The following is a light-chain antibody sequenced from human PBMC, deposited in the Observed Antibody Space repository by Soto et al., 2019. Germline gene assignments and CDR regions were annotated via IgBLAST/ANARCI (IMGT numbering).Light chain of an antibody. Sequence: QSVLTQSPSASASVGASVKLTCTLSSGPSSYAIAWHQQQPEKAPRYLMKLNSDGSHNKGDGIPDRFSGSSSGAEHYLTTSILQSEDEADYYCQTWGTGPHVVFGGGTKLTVL. CDR1: SGPSSYA. CDR3: QTWGTGPHVV. V-gene: IGLV4-69*01. J-gene: IGLJ2*01. CDR2: LNSDGSH.